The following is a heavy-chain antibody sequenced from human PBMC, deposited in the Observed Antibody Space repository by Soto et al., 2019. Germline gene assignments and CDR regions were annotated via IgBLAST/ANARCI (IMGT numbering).Heavy chain of an antibody. V-gene: IGHV3-7*04. CDR3: AREDGTFDY. CDR1: GFNFSRYW. Sequence: PGGSLRLFCTVSGFNFSRYWMNWVRQAPGKGLEWVANSRPDTDDRFHADSVRGRFSISRDNAKKSLFLQMNSLRVEDTAIYYCAREDGTFDYWGQGILVTVSS. J-gene: IGHJ4*02. CDR2: SRPDTDDR. D-gene: IGHD1-26*01.